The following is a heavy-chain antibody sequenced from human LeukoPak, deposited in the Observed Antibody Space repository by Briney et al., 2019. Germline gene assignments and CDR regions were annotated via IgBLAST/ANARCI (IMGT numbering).Heavy chain of an antibody. D-gene: IGHD4-17*01. CDR1: GYTFSDYY. CDR3: AREDGDYFDY. CDR2: INPNSGGT. V-gene: IGHV1-2*02. J-gene: IGHJ4*02. Sequence: ASVKVSCKASGYTFSDYYTHWVQQAPGQGLEWMGWINPNSGGTRYAQQFQGRVTMTRDTSIGTVYMELSTLRSDDTAVYYCAREDGDYFDYWGQGTLVTVSS.